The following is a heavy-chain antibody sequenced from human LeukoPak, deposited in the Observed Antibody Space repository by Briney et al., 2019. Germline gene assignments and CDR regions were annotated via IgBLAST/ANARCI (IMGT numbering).Heavy chain of an antibody. Sequence: SVKVSCKASGGTFSSYAISWVRQAPGQGLEWMGGIIPIFGTANYAQKFQGRVTITTDESTSTAYMELSSLRSEDTAVYYCARLSLGKDNWFDPWGQGTLVTVSS. J-gene: IGHJ5*02. D-gene: IGHD7-27*01. CDR3: ARLSLGKDNWFDP. CDR1: GGTFSSYA. CDR2: IIPIFGTA. V-gene: IGHV1-69*05.